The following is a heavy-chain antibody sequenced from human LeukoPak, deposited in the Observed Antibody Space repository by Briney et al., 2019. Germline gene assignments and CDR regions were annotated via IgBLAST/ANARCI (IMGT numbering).Heavy chain of an antibody. V-gene: IGHV3-30*18. CDR2: ISYDGSNK. J-gene: IGHJ4*02. CDR1: GFTFSSYG. CDR3: AKDGYDILTGYSDY. Sequence: GGSLRLSCAASGFTFSSYGMHWVRQAPGKGLEWVAVISYDGSNKYYADSVKGRFTISRDNSKNTLYLQMNSLRAEDTAVYYCAKDGYDILTGYSDYWGQGTLANVSS. D-gene: IGHD3-9*01.